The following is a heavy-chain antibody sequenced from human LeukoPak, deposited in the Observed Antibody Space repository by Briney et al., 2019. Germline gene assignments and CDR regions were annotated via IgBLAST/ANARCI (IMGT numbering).Heavy chain of an antibody. CDR1: GFTFSSYS. Sequence: GGSLRLSCAASGFTFSSYSMNWVRQAPGKGLEWVSSISSSSSYIYYADSVKGRFTISRDNAKNSLYLQMNSLRAEDTAVYYCARVGSMVRGVIGAFDIWGQGTLVTVSS. V-gene: IGHV3-21*01. J-gene: IGHJ4*02. CDR2: ISSSSSYI. D-gene: IGHD3-10*01. CDR3: ARVGSMVRGVIGAFDI.